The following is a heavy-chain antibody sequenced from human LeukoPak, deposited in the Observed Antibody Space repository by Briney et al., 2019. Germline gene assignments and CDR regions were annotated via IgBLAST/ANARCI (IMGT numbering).Heavy chain of an antibody. CDR1: GYSISSGYY. D-gene: IGHD5-12*01. V-gene: IGHV4-38-2*01. J-gene: IGHJ4*02. CDR3: ARSGIVATITGYYFDY. Sequence: SETLSLTCAVSGYSISSGYYWGWIRQPPGKGLEWIGSIYRSGSTYYNPSLKSRVTISVDTSKNQFSLKLSSVTAADTAVYYCARSGIVATITGYYFDYWGQGTLVTVSS. CDR2: IYRSGST.